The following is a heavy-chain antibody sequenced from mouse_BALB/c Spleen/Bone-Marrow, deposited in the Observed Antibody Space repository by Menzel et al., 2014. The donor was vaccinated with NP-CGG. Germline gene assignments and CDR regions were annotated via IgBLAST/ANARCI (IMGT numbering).Heavy chain of an antibody. J-gene: IGHJ4*01. CDR2: IYPGSGRT. Sequence: LQQPGSELVRPGASVKLSCKASGYTFTSYWMHWVKQRPGQGLEWIGSIYPGSGRTNYDEKFKSKATLTVDTSSSTAYMQLSSLTSEDSAVYFCTITTTASYAMDYWGQGTSVTVSS. CDR3: TITTTASYAMDY. CDR1: GYTFTSYW. D-gene: IGHD1-1*01. V-gene: IGHV1S22*01.